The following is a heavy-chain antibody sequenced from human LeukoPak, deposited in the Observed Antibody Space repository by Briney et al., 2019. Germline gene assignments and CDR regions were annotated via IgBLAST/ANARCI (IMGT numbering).Heavy chain of an antibody. Sequence: GGSLRLSCVASGFPFSSYWMTWVRQAPGKGLEWVANIKQDGSKKSYVDSVKGRFTVSRDNAKNSLYLQMNSLRAEDTAIYYCTRVGYIDEGIDYWGQGTLVTVSS. V-gene: IGHV3-7*04. J-gene: IGHJ4*02. CDR1: GFPFSSYW. CDR2: IKQDGSKK. CDR3: TRVGYIDEGIDY. D-gene: IGHD5-24*01.